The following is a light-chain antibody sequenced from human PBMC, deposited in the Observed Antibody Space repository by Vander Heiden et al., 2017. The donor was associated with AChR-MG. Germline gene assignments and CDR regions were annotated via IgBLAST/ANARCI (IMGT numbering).Light chain of an antibody. J-gene: IGKJ4*01. CDR2: DAS. Sequence: EIVLTQSLATLSLSPGERATLSSRASQSISNYLAWYQQKPGQAPRLLIYDASNRATGIPARFSGSGSGTEFTLTISSLEPEDFAVYYCQQRHNWPLTFGGGTKVEIK. CDR1: QSISNY. CDR3: QQRHNWPLT. V-gene: IGKV3-11*01.